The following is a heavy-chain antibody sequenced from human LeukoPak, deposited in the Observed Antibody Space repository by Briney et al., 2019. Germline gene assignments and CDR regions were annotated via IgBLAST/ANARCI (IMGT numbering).Heavy chain of an antibody. CDR2: IYHSGST. V-gene: IGHV4-30-2*01. CDR1: GGSISSGGYS. D-gene: IGHD3-22*01. Sequence: SETLSLTCAVSGGSISSGGYSWSWIRQPPGKGLEWIGYIYHSGSTYYNPSLKSRVTISVDRSKNQFSLKLSSVTAADTAVYYCARTSGYYSSDAFDIWGQGTMVTVSS. J-gene: IGHJ3*02. CDR3: ARTSGYYSSDAFDI.